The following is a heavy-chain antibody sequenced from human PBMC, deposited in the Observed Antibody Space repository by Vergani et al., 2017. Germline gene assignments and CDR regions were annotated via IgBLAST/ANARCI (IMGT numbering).Heavy chain of an antibody. D-gene: IGHD1-26*01. CDR3: ARGRSELLNGANWFDP. V-gene: IGHV1-8*01. Sequence: QVQLVQSGAEVKKPGASVKVSCKASGYTFTSYDINWVRQATGQGLEWMGWMNPNSGNTGYAQKFQGRVTMTRNTSISTAYMELSSLRSEDTAVYYCARGRSELLNGANWFDPWGQGTLVTVSS. J-gene: IGHJ5*02. CDR2: MNPNSGNT. CDR1: GYTFTSYD.